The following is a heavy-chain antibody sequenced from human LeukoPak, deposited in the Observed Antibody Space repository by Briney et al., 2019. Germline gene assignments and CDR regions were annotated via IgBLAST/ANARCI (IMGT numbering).Heavy chain of an antibody. J-gene: IGHJ4*02. CDR2: IYHSGST. CDR1: GYSISSGYS. CDR3: ARGRTWTGYCFDY. V-gene: IGHV4-38-2*02. Sequence: SETLSLTCTVYGYSISSGYSWAWIRQPPGEGLEWIGSIYHSGSTNYNPSLKSRVTISVDTSKNHFSLKLSSVSAADTAVYYCARGRTWTGYCFDYWGQGTLVTVSS. D-gene: IGHD3/OR15-3a*01.